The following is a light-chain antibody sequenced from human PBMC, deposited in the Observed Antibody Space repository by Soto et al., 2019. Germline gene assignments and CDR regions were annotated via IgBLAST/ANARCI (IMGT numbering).Light chain of an antibody. V-gene: IGKV1-39*01. Sequence: DIQVTQSPSSLSASIGDRVTITCRASQSISNNLNWYQQKPGKAPKLLIYDASSLQSGVPSRFSGSGSGTDFSLTISSPQREDFATYYCQESYITPRTFGQGTKVDIK. CDR2: DAS. J-gene: IGKJ1*01. CDR3: QESYITPRT. CDR1: QSISNN.